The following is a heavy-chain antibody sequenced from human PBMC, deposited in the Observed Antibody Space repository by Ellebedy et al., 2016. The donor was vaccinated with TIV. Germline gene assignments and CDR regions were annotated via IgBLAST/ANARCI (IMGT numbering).Heavy chain of an antibody. D-gene: IGHD5-18*01. CDR3: VRENSFAYGYSFDY. Sequence: GESLKISXVGSGFTFSNFAMIWVRQAPGKGLEWVANINKDANEIYYVDSVKGRFTISRDNAKNSLYLQLNSLRAEDTAVYYCVRENSFAYGYSFDYWGQGTLLTVSS. V-gene: IGHV3-7*03. J-gene: IGHJ4*02. CDR2: INKDANEI. CDR1: GFTFSNFA.